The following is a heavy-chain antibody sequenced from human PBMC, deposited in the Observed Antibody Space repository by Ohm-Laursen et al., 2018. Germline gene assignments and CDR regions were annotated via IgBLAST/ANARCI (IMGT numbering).Heavy chain of an antibody. J-gene: IGHJ4*01. V-gene: IGHV4-4*07. CDR1: NAAMNSYT. D-gene: IGHD3-9*01. CDR2: ISDRGRA. Sequence: SETLSLTCNVSNAAMNSYTWNWIRQPAGRGLEWIGHISDRGRANYSPSLMSRLTMSIHTSIKQFSLKLTSVTAADTAMYYCVGTGLLNGYDYWGHGTLVTVS. CDR3: VGTGLLNGYDY.